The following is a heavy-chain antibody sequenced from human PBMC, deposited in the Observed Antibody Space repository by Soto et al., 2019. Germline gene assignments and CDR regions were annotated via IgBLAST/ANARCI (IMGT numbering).Heavy chain of an antibody. CDR2: INHSGST. V-gene: IGHV4-34*01. CDR1: GGSFSDYY. CDR3: ARGVVRRVIIQYTSFFDY. J-gene: IGHJ4*03. Sequence: SETLSLTCALYGGSFSDYYWTWVRQAPGRGLEWIGEINHSGSTYYNPSLKSRVTISVDTSKNQFSLKLSSVTAADTAVYYCARGVVRRVIIQYTSFFDYWGQGTTVTVSS. D-gene: IGHD3-10*01.